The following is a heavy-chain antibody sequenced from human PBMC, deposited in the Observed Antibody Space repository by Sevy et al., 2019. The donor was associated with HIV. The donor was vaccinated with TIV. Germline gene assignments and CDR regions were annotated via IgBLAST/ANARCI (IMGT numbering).Heavy chain of an antibody. CDR3: ARDMKYYDILSRDYGMDV. D-gene: IGHD3-9*01. J-gene: IGHJ6*02. Sequence: SETLSLTCTVSGGSISSYYWSWIRQPAGKGLEWIGRIYTSGSTKYNPSLKSRVTMSVDTSKNQFSLKLSSVTAADTAVYYCARDMKYYDILSRDYGMDVWSQGTTVTVSS. V-gene: IGHV4-4*07. CDR2: IYTSGST. CDR1: GGSISSYY.